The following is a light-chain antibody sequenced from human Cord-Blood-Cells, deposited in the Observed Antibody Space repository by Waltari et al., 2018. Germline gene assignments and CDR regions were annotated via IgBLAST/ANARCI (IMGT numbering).Light chain of an antibody. V-gene: IGLV2-14*01. J-gene: IGLJ2*01. CDR3: SSYTSSSTVV. CDR1: SSDVGGYNY. CDR2: DVS. Sequence: QSALTQPASVSGSPGQSITIPCTGTSSDVGGYNYVSWYQQHPGKAPKLMIYDVSNRPSGVSNRFSRAKSGNTASLTISGLQAEDEADYYCSSYTSSSTVVFVGGTKLTVL.